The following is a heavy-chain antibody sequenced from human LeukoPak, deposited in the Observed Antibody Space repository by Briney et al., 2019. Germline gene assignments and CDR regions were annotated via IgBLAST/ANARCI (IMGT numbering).Heavy chain of an antibody. Sequence: AVKVSCKASGYTFTIYGITWVQPAPAQGLDGMGWISAYNGNTKYAQKFQGRVSMTADTSTSTAYMELRSLRSDDTAVYYCARGGRQASGYDWMGGEFDYWGQGTLVTVSS. J-gene: IGHJ4*02. CDR3: ARGGRQASGYDWMGGEFDY. CDR2: ISAYNGNT. D-gene: IGHD5-12*01. V-gene: IGHV1-18*01. CDR1: GYTFTIYG.